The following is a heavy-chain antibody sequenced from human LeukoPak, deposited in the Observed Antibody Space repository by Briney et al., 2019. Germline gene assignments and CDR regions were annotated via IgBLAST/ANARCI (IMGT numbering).Heavy chain of an antibody. CDR2: ISGSGGST. Sequence: GGSLRLSCAASGFTFSSYAMSWVRQAPGKGLEWVSAISGSGGSTYYADSVKGRFTISRDNSKNTLYLQMNSLRAEDTAVYYCAGPYSSSWYSTALFDYWGQGTLVTVPS. CDR3: AGPYSSSWYSTALFDY. J-gene: IGHJ4*02. V-gene: IGHV3-23*01. CDR1: GFTFSSYA. D-gene: IGHD6-13*01.